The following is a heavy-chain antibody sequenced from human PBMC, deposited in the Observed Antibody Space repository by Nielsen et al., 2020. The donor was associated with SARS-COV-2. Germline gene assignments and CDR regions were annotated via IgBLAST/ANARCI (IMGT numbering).Heavy chain of an antibody. CDR3: ARDPGYSYGYDPFDY. Sequence: GGSLRLSCAASGFTFSSYAMHWVRQAPGKGLEWVAVISYDGSNKYYADSVKGRFTISRDNSKNTLYLQMNSLRAEDTAVYYCARDPGYSYGYDPFDYWGQGTLVTVSS. CDR1: GFTFSSYA. J-gene: IGHJ4*02. CDR2: ISYDGSNK. V-gene: IGHV3-30-3*01. D-gene: IGHD5-18*01.